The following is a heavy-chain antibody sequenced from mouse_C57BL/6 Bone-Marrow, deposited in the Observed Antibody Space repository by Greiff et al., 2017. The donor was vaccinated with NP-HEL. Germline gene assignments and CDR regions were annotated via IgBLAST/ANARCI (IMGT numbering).Heavy chain of an antibody. CDR3: TTEGITTVVPFAY. CDR1: GFNIKDDY. J-gene: IGHJ3*01. V-gene: IGHV14-4*01. Sequence: EVQLQESGAELVRPGASVKLSCTASGFNIKDDYMHWVKQRPEQGLEWIGWIDPENGDTGYAPKFQGKATLTADTYSNTAYLQLRSLTSEDTAVYYCTTEGITTVVPFAYWGQGTLVTVSA. CDR2: IDPENGDT. D-gene: IGHD1-1*01.